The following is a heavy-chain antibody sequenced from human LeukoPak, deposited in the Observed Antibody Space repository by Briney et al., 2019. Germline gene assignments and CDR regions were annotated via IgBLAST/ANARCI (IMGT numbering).Heavy chain of an antibody. Sequence: PGGSLRLSCAASGFTVSSNYMSWVRQAPGKGLEWVSVIYSGGSTYYADSVKGRFTISRDNSKNTLYLQMNSLRAEDTAVYYCAKVGDSSSATFDYWGQGTLVTVSS. V-gene: IGHV3-66*01. CDR2: IYSGGST. CDR3: AKVGDSSSATFDY. J-gene: IGHJ4*02. D-gene: IGHD6-19*01. CDR1: GFTVSSNY.